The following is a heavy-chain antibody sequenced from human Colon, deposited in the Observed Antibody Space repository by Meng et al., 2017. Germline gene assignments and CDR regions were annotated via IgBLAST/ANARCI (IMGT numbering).Heavy chain of an antibody. CDR1: NGSINSAYYY. D-gene: IGHD2-2*01. Sequence: QVQLQESGPGLVKPSQTLSLTCTISNGSINSAYYYWNWIRQPPGKGPEWLGYIHSSGNTYYTPSLKSRLAMSLDTSKNQFSLRLTSVTAADTAVYYCARNPVIPDARTFDFWGQGVLVVFSS. J-gene: IGHJ4*02. V-gene: IGHV4-30-4*01. CDR3: ARNPVIPDARTFDF. CDR2: IHSSGNT.